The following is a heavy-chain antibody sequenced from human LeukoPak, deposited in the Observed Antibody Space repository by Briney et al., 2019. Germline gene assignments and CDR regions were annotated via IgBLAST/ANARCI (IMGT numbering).Heavy chain of an antibody. J-gene: IGHJ3*02. Sequence: GGSLRLSCAASGFTFSSYWMHWVRQAPGKGLEWVAVISYDGSNKYYADSVKGRFTISRDNSKNTLYLQMNSLRAEDTAVYYCAKDRELLKNDAFDIWGQGTMVTVSS. CDR1: GFTFSSYW. V-gene: IGHV3-30*18. D-gene: IGHD1-26*01. CDR2: ISYDGSNK. CDR3: AKDRELLKNDAFDI.